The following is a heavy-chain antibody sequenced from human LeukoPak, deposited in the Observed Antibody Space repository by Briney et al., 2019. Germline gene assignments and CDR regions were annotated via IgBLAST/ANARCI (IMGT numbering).Heavy chain of an antibody. J-gene: IGHJ4*02. V-gene: IGHV3-30*02. CDR1: GFNFNNYG. CDR3: AKDTGERLGILTGYYKSRRSYFDY. D-gene: IGHD3-9*01. Sequence: PGGSLRLSCAASGFNFNNYGMHWVRQAPGKGLEWVAFIRYDGSNKYYADSVRGRFTISRDNSKNTLYLQMNSLRAEDTAVYYCAKDTGERLGILTGYYKSRRSYFDYWGQGTLVTVSS. CDR2: IRYDGSNK.